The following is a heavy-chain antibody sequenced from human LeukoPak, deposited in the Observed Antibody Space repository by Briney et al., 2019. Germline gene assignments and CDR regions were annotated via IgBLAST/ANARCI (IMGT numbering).Heavy chain of an antibody. CDR3: ARGFDYYGSGSFSGGLDF. CDR1: GYTFTTYG. CDR2: ISAYNGNT. D-gene: IGHD3-10*01. V-gene: IGHV1-18*01. Sequence: ASVKVSCKASGYTFTTYGISWVRQAPGQGLEWMGWISAYNGNTNYSQKLQGRVTMTTDTSTTTAYMELRSLRSDDTAVYYCARGFDYYGSGSFSGGLDFWGQGTLVSVSS. J-gene: IGHJ4*02.